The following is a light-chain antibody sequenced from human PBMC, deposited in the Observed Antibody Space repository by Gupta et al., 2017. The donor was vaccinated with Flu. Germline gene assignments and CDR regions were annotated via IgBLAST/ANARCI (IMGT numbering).Light chain of an antibody. CDR3: QQYYSNPSLT. Sequence: DIQMTQSPSSLSASVGDRVTITCRASQSISSYLNWYQQKPGKAPKLLSYAASSWQRGVPSRFSGSGSGTDFTLTISSRQPEDFATYYCQQYYSNPSLTFGQGTRLEIK. V-gene: IGKV1-39*01. J-gene: IGKJ5*01. CDR1: QSISSY. CDR2: AAS.